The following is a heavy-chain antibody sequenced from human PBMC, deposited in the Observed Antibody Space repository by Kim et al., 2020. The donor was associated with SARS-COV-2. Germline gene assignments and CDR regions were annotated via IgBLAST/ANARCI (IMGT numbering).Heavy chain of an antibody. CDR3: ARESMYYDFWSGYHRYYYMDV. CDR2: ISSSGSTI. V-gene: IGHV3-48*03. CDR1: GFTFSSYE. D-gene: IGHD3-3*01. Sequence: GGSLRLSCAASGFTFSSYEMNWVRQAPGKGLEWVSYISSSGSTIYYADSVKGRFTISRDNAKNSLYLQMNSLRAEDTAVYYCARESMYYDFWSGYHRYYYMDVWGKGTTVTVSS. J-gene: IGHJ6*03.